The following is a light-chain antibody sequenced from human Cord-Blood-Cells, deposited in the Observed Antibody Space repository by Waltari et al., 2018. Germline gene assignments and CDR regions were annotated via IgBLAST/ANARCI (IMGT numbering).Light chain of an antibody. CDR2: DVS. V-gene: IGLV2-14*01. Sequence: QSALTQPASVSGSPGQSITISCTGTSSDVGGYHYVSWYQQHPGKAPKLMIYDVSNRPSGVSNRFAGPKSGTTASLTISGLQAEDEADYYCSSYTSSSTGVFGGGTKLTVL. J-gene: IGLJ3*02. CDR3: SSYTSSSTGV. CDR1: SSDVGGYHY.